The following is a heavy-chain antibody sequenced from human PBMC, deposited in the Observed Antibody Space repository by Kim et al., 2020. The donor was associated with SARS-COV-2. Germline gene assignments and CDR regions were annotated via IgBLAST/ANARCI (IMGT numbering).Heavy chain of an antibody. Sequence: GGSLRLSCAASGFTFSNFAMNWVRQAPGKGLEWVSVIRGSGGSTDYADSVKGRFTISRDNSKNTLYLQMNSLRAEDTAVYYCAKPGWYGALSNYGLDVWGQGTTVIVSS. D-gene: IGHD3-10*01. CDR3: AKPGWYGALSNYGLDV. CDR2: IRGSGGST. V-gene: IGHV3-23*01. CDR1: GFTFSNFA. J-gene: IGHJ6*02.